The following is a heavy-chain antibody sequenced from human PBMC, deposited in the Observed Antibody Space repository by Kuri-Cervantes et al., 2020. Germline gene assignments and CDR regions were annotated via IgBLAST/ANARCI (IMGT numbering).Heavy chain of an antibody. CDR1: GYTFTRYA. CDR2: ISAYNGNT. CDR3: ARDRTGAFDI. V-gene: IGHV1-18*01. J-gene: IGHJ3*02. Sequence: ASVKVSCKASGYTFTRYAMHWVRQAPGQRLEWMGWISAYNGNTNYAQKLQGRVTMTTDTSTSTAYMELRSLRSDDTAVYYCARDRTGAFDIWGQGTMVTVSS.